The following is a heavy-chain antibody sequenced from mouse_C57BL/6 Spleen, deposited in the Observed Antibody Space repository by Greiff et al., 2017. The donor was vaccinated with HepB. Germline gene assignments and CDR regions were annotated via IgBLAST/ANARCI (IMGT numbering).Heavy chain of an antibody. CDR1: GYSFTGYY. Sequence: VQLQQSGPELVKPGASVKISCKASGYSFTGYYMNWVKQSPEKSLEWIGEINPSTGGTTYNQKFKAKATLTVDKSSSTAYMQLKSLTSEDSAVYYCASRGNYAMDYWGQGTSVTVSS. J-gene: IGHJ4*01. V-gene: IGHV1-42*01. D-gene: IGHD3-3*01. CDR3: ASRGNYAMDY. CDR2: INPSTGGT.